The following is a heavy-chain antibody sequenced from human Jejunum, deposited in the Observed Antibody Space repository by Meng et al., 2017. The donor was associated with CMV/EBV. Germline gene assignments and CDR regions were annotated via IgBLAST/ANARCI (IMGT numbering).Heavy chain of an antibody. CDR3: AKNYADIVIPAIDY. CDR2: ISTGGGAI. Sequence: GFTFSTYALSWVRQAPGKGLEWFSGISTGGGAIYYAKSVEGRFTVSRDNSKDTLYLQMNSLRAEDTAVYYCAKNYADIVIPAIDYWGQGTLVTVSS. J-gene: IGHJ4*02. D-gene: IGHD5-12*01. CDR1: GFTFSTYA. V-gene: IGHV3-23*01.